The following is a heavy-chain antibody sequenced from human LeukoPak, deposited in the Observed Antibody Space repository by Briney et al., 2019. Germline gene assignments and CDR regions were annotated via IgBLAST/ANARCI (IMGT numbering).Heavy chain of an antibody. Sequence: GGSLRPSCAASGFTFSNYAMGWVRQAPGKGLEWVSGITGTTYYADSVKGRFTISRDNSQNTLYLQMNSLRAEDTGVYYCAKGSGTSGYYFDNWGQGTLVTVSS. CDR1: GFTFSNYA. J-gene: IGHJ4*02. V-gene: IGHV3-23*01. CDR2: ITGTT. CDR3: AKGSGTSGYYFDN. D-gene: IGHD3-22*01.